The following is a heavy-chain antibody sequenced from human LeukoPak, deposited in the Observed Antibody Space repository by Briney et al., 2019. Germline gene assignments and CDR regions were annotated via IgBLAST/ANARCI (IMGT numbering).Heavy chain of an antibody. CDR3: ARQSIAAAFGY. V-gene: IGHV4-34*01. Sequence: SETLSLTCAVYGGSFSGYYWSWIRQPPGKGLEWIGEINHSGSTNYNPSLKSRVTISVDTSKNQFPLKLSSVTAADTAVHYCARQSIAAAFGYWGQGTLVTVSS. D-gene: IGHD6-13*01. CDR2: INHSGST. CDR1: GGSFSGYY. J-gene: IGHJ4*02.